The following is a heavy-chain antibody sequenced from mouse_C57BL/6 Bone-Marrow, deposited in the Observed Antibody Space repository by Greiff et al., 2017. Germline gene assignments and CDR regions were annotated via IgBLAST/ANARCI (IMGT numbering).Heavy chain of an antibody. J-gene: IGHJ1*03. V-gene: IGHV14-2*01. CDR2: IDPEDGET. CDR3: AGIGVCYGSSYGWYFDV. D-gene: IGHD1-1*01. Sequence: VQLQQSGAELVKPGASVKLSCTASGFNIKDYCMHWVKQRTEKGLEWIGRIDPEDGETKYAPKFQGKATITADTSSNTAYLQLSSLTSEDTAVYYFAGIGVCYGSSYGWYFDVGGTGTTVTVSS. CDR1: GFNIKDYC.